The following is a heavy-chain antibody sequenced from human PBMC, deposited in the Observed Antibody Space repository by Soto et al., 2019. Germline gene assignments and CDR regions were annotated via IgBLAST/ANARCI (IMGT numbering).Heavy chain of an antibody. CDR2: ISSSSSYI. Sequence: GGSLRLSCAASGFTFSSYSMNWVRQAPGKGLEWVSSISSSSSYIYYADSVKGRFTISRDNSKNTLYLQINSLRAEDTAVYYCAKRGTYYFDYWGQGTLVTVSS. CDR3: AKRGTYYFDY. V-gene: IGHV3-21*01. J-gene: IGHJ4*02. D-gene: IGHD3-10*01. CDR1: GFTFSSYS.